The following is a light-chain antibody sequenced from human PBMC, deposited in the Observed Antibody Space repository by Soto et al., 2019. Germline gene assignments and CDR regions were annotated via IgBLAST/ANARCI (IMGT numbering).Light chain of an antibody. CDR2: AAS. J-gene: IGKJ4*01. V-gene: IGKV1-27*01. CDR1: QDIANY. CDR3: QQYNSAPLT. Sequence: DIQMTQSPSSLSASVGDRVTITCRASQDIANYLAWYQQKPGKVPKLLIYAASTLQSGVPSRFSGSGSGTDFTLTISSLQPEDVATYYCQQYNSAPLTFGGGTKVDIK.